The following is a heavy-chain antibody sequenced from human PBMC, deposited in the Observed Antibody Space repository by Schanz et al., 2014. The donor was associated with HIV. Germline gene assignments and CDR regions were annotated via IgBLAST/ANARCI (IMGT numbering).Heavy chain of an antibody. CDR2: INTFNYNT. CDR1: GYTFIDYA. J-gene: IGHJ4*02. CDR3: ARDTNWNYFDF. D-gene: IGHD1-1*01. Sequence: QVPLVQSGAEMKRPGASVKVSCKASGYTFIDYAMNWVRQAPGQGLEWMGWINTFNYNTNYAKKFKGRVTMTIDTSTHTAYMELRSLRSDDTAVYFCARDTNWNYFDFWGQGTLVTVSS. V-gene: IGHV1-18*01.